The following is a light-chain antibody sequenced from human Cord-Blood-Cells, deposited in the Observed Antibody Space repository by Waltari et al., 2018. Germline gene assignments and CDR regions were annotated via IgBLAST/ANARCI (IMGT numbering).Light chain of an antibody. J-gene: IGLJ2*01. CDR3: CSYAGSSTLV. CDR2: EGS. V-gene: IGLV2-23*01. Sequence: QSALTQPASVSGFPGQSITISCTGTSSDVGSYNPFTWYQQHPGKAPKLMIYEGSKRPSGVSNRFSGSKSGNTASLTISGLQAEDEADYYCCSYAGSSTLVFGGGTKLTV. CDR1: SSDVGSYNP.